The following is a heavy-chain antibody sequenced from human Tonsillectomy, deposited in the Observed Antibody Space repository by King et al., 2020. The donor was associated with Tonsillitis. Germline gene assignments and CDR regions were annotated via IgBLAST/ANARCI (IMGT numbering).Heavy chain of an antibody. V-gene: IGHV3-7*01. CDR1: GFTSSSHW. CDR3: ARDGRLLFY. J-gene: IGHJ4*02. D-gene: IGHD1-26*01. CDR2: INPDGSEE. Sequence: VQLVESGGGLVQPGGSLRLSCTASGFTSSSHWMSWVRQAPGKGLEYVANINPDGSEENYVDSVKGRFTISRDNAKNSLSLQMHGLRAEDTAVYYCARDGRLLFYWGQGTLVTVSS.